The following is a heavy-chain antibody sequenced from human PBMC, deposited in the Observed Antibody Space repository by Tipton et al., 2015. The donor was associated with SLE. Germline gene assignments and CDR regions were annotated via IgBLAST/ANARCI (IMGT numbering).Heavy chain of an antibody. Sequence: GLVKPSETLSLTCAVSGGSISSSSYYWGWIRQPPGKGLEWIGSIYYSGSTYYNPSLKSRVTISVDTSKNQFSLKLSSVTAADTAVYYCARDREWELLPHAFDIWGQGTMVTVSS. CDR2: IYYSGST. V-gene: IGHV4-39*07. J-gene: IGHJ3*02. CDR3: ARDREWELLPHAFDI. CDR1: GGSISSSSYY. D-gene: IGHD1-26*01.